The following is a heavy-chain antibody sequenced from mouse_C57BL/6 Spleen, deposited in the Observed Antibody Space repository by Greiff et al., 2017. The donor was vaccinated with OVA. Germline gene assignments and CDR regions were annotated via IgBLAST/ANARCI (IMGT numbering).Heavy chain of an antibody. V-gene: IGHV2-5*01. Sequence: VQLQQSGPGLVQPSQSLSITCTVSGFSLTSYGVHWVRQSPGKGLEWLGVIWRGGSTDYNAAFMSRLSITKDNSKSQVFFKMNSLQADDTAIYYCAKTIYYVLYAMDYWGQGTSVTVSS. D-gene: IGHD2-1*01. CDR3: AKTIYYVLYAMDY. J-gene: IGHJ4*01. CDR2: IWRGGST. CDR1: GFSLTSYG.